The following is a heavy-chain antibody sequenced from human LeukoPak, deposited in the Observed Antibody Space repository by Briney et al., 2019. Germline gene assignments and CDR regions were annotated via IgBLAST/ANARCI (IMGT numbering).Heavy chain of an antibody. J-gene: IGHJ4*02. Sequence: ASVKVSCKASGYTFTGYYMHWVRQAPGQGLEWMGWINPNSGGTNYAQKFQGRVTMTRDTSISTAYMELSRLRSDDTAVYYCASRDCSRTTCTSDYWGQGTLVTVSA. CDR1: GYTFTGYY. CDR2: INPNSGGT. V-gene: IGHV1-2*02. CDR3: ASRDCSRTTCTSDY. D-gene: IGHD2-2*01.